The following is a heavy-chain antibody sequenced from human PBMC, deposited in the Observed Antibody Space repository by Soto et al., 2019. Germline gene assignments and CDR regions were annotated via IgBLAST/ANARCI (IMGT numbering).Heavy chain of an antibody. J-gene: IGHJ4*02. CDR1: GGTFSSYA. CDR2: IIPIFGTA. V-gene: IGHV1-69*01. CDR3: ARDTYRGGYFDY. Sequence: QVQLVQSGAEVKKPGSSVKVSCKASGGTFSSYAISWVRQAPGQGLEWMGGIIPIFGTANYAQKFQGRVTITADESTSTAYMERSSLRSEDTGVYYCARDTYRGGYFDYWGQGTLVTVSS. D-gene: IGHD2-15*01.